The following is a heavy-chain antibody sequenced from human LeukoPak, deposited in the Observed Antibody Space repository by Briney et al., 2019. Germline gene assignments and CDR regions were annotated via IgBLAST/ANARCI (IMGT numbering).Heavy chain of an antibody. CDR2: IIPIFGTA. D-gene: IGHD4-23*01. CDR1: GGTFISYA. Sequence: GASVKVSCKASGGTFISYAISWVRQAPGQGLEWMGGIIPIFGTANYAQKFQGRVTITADESTSTAYMELSSLRSEDTAVYYCARLLPGGGKAFDIWGQGTMVTVSS. CDR3: ARLLPGGGKAFDI. J-gene: IGHJ3*02. V-gene: IGHV1-69*13.